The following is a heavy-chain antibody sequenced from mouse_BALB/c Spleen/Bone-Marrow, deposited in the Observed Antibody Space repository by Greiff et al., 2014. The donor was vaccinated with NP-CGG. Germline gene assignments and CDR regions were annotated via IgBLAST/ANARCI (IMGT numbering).Heavy chain of an antibody. J-gene: IGHJ4*01. V-gene: IGHV2-5*01. Sequence: QVQLQQSGPGLVQPSQSLSITCTVSGFSLTSYGVHWVRQSPGKGLEWLGVIWRGGSTDYNAAFVSRLSITKDNSKSQVFFKMNSLQADDTAIYYCAKNLRGNYVRAMDYWGQGTSVTVSS. CDR2: IWRGGST. D-gene: IGHD2-1*01. CDR3: AKNLRGNYVRAMDY. CDR1: GFSLTSYG.